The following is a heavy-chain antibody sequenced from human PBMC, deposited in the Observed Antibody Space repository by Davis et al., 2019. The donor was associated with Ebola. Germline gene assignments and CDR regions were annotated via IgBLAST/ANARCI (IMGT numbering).Heavy chain of an antibody. CDR3: ARGWLRVGFDS. D-gene: IGHD5-12*01. J-gene: IGHJ4*02. CDR1: GDSVSIKSAG. V-gene: IGHV6-1*01. Sequence: PSETLSLTCAISGDSVSIKSAGWNWIRQSPSRGLEWLGRTYYNSKWYHDYAVSVKSRITINADTSKNQFSLQLDSVTPGDTAVYYCARGWLRVGFDSWGQGTLVTVSS. CDR2: TYYNSKWYH.